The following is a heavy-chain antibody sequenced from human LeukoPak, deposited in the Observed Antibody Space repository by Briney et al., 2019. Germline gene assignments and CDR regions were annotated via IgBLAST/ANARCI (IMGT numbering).Heavy chain of an antibody. D-gene: IGHD3-22*01. CDR1: GYTLTNYW. CDR2: IYPGDSDT. CDR3: ATLRSGYYYDYFDY. V-gene: IGHV5-51*01. J-gene: IGHJ4*02. Sequence: GESLKISCKASGYTLTNYWIGWVRQMPGKGLEWMGIIYPGDSDTRYSPSFQGQVTISVDRSISTAYLQWSSLKASDTAMYYCATLRSGYYYDYFDYWGQGTLVTVSS.